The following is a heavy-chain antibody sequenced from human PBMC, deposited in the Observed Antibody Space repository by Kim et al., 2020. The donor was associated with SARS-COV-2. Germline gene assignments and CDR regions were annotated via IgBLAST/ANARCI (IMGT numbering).Heavy chain of an antibody. CDR1: GYTFTSYD. J-gene: IGHJ6*02. CDR2: MNPNSGNT. Sequence: ASVKVSCKASGYTFTSYDINWVRQATGQGLEWMGWMNPNSGNTGYAQKFQGRVTMTRNTSISTAYMELSSLRSEDTAVYYCARSPITMLVVVIKYYYGMDVWGQGTTVTVSS. D-gene: IGHD3-22*01. CDR3: ARSPITMLVVVIKYYYGMDV. V-gene: IGHV1-8*01.